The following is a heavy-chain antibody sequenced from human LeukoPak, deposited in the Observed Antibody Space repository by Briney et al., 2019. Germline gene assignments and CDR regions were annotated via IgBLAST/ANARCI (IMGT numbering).Heavy chain of an antibody. CDR1: GFTFSSYE. Sequence: GGSLRLSCAASGFTFSSYEMNWVRQAPGKGLEWVSYISSSGSTIYYADSVKGRFTISRDNAKNSLYLQMNSLRAEDTALYYCARGQEMATWFDYWGQGTLVTVSS. V-gene: IGHV3-48*03. J-gene: IGHJ4*02. CDR3: ARGQEMATWFDY. D-gene: IGHD5-24*01. CDR2: ISSSGSTI.